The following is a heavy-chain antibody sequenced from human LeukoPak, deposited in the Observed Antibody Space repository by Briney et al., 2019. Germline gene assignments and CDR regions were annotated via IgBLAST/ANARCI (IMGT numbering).Heavy chain of an antibody. D-gene: IGHD4-17*01. Sequence: PSETLSLTCIVSGGSITNYYWSWIRQPPGKGLEWIGYIYYTGSTNYNPSLNSRVTISIDTSKTQFSLNLRSVTAADTAVYYCARDARTIKQRSGAFDIWGQGTMVTVSS. CDR2: IYYTGST. CDR1: GGSITNYY. CDR3: ARDARTIKQRSGAFDI. V-gene: IGHV4-59*01. J-gene: IGHJ3*02.